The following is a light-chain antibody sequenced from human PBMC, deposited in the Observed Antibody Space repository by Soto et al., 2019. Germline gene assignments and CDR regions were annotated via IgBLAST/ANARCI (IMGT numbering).Light chain of an antibody. CDR2: GAS. Sequence: EIVMTQSPATLSVSPVEVATLSCRASQSVSINLAWYQQRPGQPPRLLVYGASTRATGVPTRFSGSGSGTEFTLTISSLQAEDSAVYYCQQYNNWPLTVGQGTRGIS. CDR3: QQYNNWPLT. J-gene: IGKJ1*01. V-gene: IGKV3-15*01. CDR1: QSVSIN.